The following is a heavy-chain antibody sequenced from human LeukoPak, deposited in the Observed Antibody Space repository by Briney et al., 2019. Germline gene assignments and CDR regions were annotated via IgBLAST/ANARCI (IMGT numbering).Heavy chain of an antibody. CDR2: ISSSSSYI. V-gene: IGHV3-21*01. CDR3: ARDRIAATSRPFDY. CDR1: GFTFSSYS. J-gene: IGHJ4*02. D-gene: IGHD5-12*01. Sequence: PGGSLRLSCAASGFTFSSYSMNWVRQAPGKGLEWVSSISSSSSYIYYADSVKGRFTISRDNAKNSLYLQMNSLRAEDTAVYYCARDRIAATSRPFDYWGQGTLVTVSS.